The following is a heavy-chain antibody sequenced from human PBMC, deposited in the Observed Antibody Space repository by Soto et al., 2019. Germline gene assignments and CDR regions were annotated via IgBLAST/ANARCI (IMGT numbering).Heavy chain of an antibody. V-gene: IGHV1-69*13. D-gene: IGHD1-7*01. J-gene: IGHJ4*02. Sequence: ASVKVSCKASGGTFSSYAISWVRQAPGQGLEWMGGIIPIFGTANYAQKFQGRVTITADESTSTAYMELSSLRSEDTAVYYCAREPASLTGTMYFDYWGQGTLVTVSS. CDR1: GGTFSSYA. CDR2: IIPIFGTA. CDR3: AREPASLTGTMYFDY.